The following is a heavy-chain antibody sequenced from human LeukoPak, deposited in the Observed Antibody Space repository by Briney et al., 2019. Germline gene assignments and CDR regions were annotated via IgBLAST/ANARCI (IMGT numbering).Heavy chain of an antibody. CDR3: ASRNYGWYYMDV. V-gene: IGHV4-4*09. J-gene: IGHJ6*03. D-gene: IGHD4-17*01. Sequence: SETLSLTCSVAGGSISNYYWNWRRQSRGQVLGRFGNFYTSGITNYNPSLKSRVTISVETSKNQFSLRLSSVTAADTAVYYCASRNYGWYYMDVWGKGTTVTVS. CDR2: FYTSGIT. CDR1: GGSISNYY.